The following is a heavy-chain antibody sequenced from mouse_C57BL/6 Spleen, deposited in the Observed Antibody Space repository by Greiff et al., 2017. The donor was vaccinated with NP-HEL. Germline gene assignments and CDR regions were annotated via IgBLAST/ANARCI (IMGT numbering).Heavy chain of an antibody. D-gene: IGHD3-2*02. Sequence: VQLQQPGAELVKPGASVKMSCKASGYTFTSYWITWVKQRPGQGLEWIGDIYPGSGSTNYNEQFQSKATLTVDTSSSTDYMQLSSHTSEDYAVYYGASSDSSGSFGCWGKGTTLTVSS. CDR1: GYTFTSYW. CDR3: ASSDSSGSFGC. J-gene: IGHJ2*01. V-gene: IGHV1-55*01. CDR2: IYPGSGST.